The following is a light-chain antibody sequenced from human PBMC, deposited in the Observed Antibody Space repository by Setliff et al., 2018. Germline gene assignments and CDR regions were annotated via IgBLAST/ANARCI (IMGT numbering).Light chain of an antibody. V-gene: IGLV2-23*02. CDR1: SSDVGAYDY. J-gene: IGLJ2*01. Sequence: QFALTQPASVSGSPGQSITISCSGTSSDVGAYDYVSWYQKHPDKAPKLIIYDVNKRPSGVSNRFSGSKSVNTASLTISGLQAEDEGDYYCYSYAGGDTYAIFGGGTKVTVL. CDR3: YSYAGGDTYAI. CDR2: DVN.